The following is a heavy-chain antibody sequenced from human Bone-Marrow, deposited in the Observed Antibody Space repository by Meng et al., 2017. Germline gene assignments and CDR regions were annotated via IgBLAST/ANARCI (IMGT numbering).Heavy chain of an antibody. Sequence: VLLQQSGAGWLKPPEPLSLTCVVSGGSFSDYYWSWIRQPPGKGLEWIGEINHSGSTNYNPSLEGRATISVDTSQNNLSLRLSSVTAADSAVYYCARGPTTMAHDFNYWGQGTLVTVSS. CDR1: GGSFSDYY. CDR2: INHSGST. V-gene: IGHV4-34*01. J-gene: IGHJ4*02. CDR3: ARGPTTMAHDFNY. D-gene: IGHD4-11*01.